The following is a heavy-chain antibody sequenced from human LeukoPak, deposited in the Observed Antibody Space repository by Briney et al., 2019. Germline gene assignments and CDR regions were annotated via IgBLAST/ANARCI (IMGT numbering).Heavy chain of an antibody. Sequence: GGSLSLSCQLSGSTSSKLWMSWVRQPARNWLEWEASIRQDGIERKCVGSVGGRFPISRDNAENSVYLEMNNLRDEDTAVYYCARIANWDLDYWGEGTLVTVSS. J-gene: IGHJ4*02. V-gene: IGHV3-7*03. D-gene: IGHD1-1*01. CDR2: IRQDGIER. CDR1: GSTSSKLW. CDR3: ARIANWDLDY.